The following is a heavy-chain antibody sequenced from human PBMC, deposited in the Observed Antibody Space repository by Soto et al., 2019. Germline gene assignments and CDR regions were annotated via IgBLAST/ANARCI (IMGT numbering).Heavy chain of an antibody. D-gene: IGHD2-21*01. Sequence: SETLSLTCAVSGGSISSGGSSWSWIRQPPGKGLEWIGYIYHSGSTYYNPSLKSRVTISVDRSKNQFSLKLSSVTAADTAVYYCATLPPRIVVALLPIPTWGQGIQVTVSS. CDR2: IYHSGST. V-gene: IGHV4-30-2*02. J-gene: IGHJ5*02. CDR3: ATLPPRIVVALLPIPT. CDR1: GGSISSGGSS.